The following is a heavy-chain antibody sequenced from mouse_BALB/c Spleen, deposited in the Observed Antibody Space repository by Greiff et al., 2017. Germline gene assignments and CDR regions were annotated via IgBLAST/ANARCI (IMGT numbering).Heavy chain of an antibody. V-gene: IGHV1S22*01. CDR3: TRGDDYGYDLDY. J-gene: IGHJ2*01. D-gene: IGHD1-2*01. Sequence: LKQPGSELVRPGASVKLSCKASGYTFTSYWMHWVKQRHGQGLEWIGNIYPGSGSTNYDEKFKSKGTLTVDTSSSTAYVHLSSLTSEDAAVYCCTRGDDYGYDLDYWGQGTTLTVSS. CDR1: GYTFTSYW. CDR2: IYPGSGST.